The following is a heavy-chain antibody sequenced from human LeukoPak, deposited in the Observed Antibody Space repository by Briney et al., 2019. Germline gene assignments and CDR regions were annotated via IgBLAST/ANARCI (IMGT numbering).Heavy chain of an antibody. V-gene: IGHV3-7*01. CDR2: IKQDGSEK. CDR3: ASGGGGYCSSTSCYNWFDP. J-gene: IGHJ5*02. D-gene: IGHD2-2*01. CDR1: GFTFSSYW. Sequence: GGSLRLSCVASGFTFSSYWMSWVRQAPGKGLEWVANIKQDGSEKYYVDSVKGRFTISRDNAKNSLYLQMNSLRAEDTAVYYCASGGGGYCSSTSCYNWFDPWGQGTLVTVSS.